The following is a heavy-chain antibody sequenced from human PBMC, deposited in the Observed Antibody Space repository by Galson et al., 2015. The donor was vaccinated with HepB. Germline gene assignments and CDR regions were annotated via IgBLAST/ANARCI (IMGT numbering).Heavy chain of an antibody. CDR2: ISGNGANI. J-gene: IGHJ4*02. D-gene: IGHD3-10*01. CDR3: AKKGRAESTTSKDFDC. CDR1: GFTFGSYG. Sequence: SLRLSCAASGFTFGSYGMHWVRQAPGKGLEWVSTISGNGANIYYADSVKGRFTISRDNSKNTMHLQMNSLRAEDTAVYYCAKKGRAESTTSKDFDCWGQGTLVTVSS. V-gene: IGHV3-23*01.